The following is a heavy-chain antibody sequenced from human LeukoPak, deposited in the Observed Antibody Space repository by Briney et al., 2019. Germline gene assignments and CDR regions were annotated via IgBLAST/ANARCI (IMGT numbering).Heavy chain of an antibody. CDR2: IWYDGSNK. CDR1: GFTFSSYG. D-gene: IGHD3-16*02. J-gene: IGHJ4*02. Sequence: GGSLRLSCAASGFTFSSYGMHWVRQAPGKGLEWVAVIWYDGSNKYYADSVKGRFTISRDNSKNTLYLQMNSLRAEDTAVYYCARERLGELSLADYWGQGTLVTVSS. CDR3: ARERLGELSLADY. V-gene: IGHV3-33*01.